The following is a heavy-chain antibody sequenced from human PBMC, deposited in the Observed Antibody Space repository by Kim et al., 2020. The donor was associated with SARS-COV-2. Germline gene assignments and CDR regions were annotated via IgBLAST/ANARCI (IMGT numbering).Heavy chain of an antibody. J-gene: IGHJ6*02. CDR1: GGSISSYY. D-gene: IGHD3-10*01. V-gene: IGHV4-59*01. CDR3: ARGGSGSGSYSPYYYYYYGMDV. CDR2: IYYSGSS. Sequence: SETLSLTCTVSGGSISSYYWSWIRQPPGKGLEWIGYIYYSGSSNYNPSLKSRVTISVDTSKNQFSLKLSSVTAADTAVYYCARGGSGSGSYSPYYYYYYGMDVWGQGTTVTVSS.